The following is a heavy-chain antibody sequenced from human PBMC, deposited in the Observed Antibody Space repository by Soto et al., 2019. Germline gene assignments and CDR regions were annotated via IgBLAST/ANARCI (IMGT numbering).Heavy chain of an antibody. CDR2: IYYSGST. CDR1: GGSISSSSYY. CDR3: AREGAAPYYYYGMDV. Sequence: SETLSLTCTVSGGSISSSSYYWGWIRQPPGKGLEWIGFIYYSGSTYYNPSLKSRVTISVDTSKDQFSLKLSSVTAADTAVYYCAREGAAPYYYYGMDVWGQGTTVTVSS. D-gene: IGHD6-6*01. J-gene: IGHJ6*02. V-gene: IGHV4-39*07.